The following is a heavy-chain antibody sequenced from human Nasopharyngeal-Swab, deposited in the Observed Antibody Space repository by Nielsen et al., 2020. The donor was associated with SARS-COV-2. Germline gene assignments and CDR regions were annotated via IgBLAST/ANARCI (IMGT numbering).Heavy chain of an antibody. Sequence: GESLQISCAASGFTFSSYAMSWVRQAPGKVPEWVSAISGSGGSTYYADSVKGRFTISRDNSKNTLYLQMNSLRAEDTAVYYCAKEGSRTTVITIYWYFDLWGRGTLVTVSS. J-gene: IGHJ2*01. V-gene: IGHV3-23*01. CDR1: GFTFSSYA. CDR3: AKEGSRTTVITIYWYFDL. CDR2: ISGSGGST. D-gene: IGHD2/OR15-2a*01.